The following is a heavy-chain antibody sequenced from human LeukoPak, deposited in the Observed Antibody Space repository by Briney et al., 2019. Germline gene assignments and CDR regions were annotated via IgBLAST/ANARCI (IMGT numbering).Heavy chain of an antibody. CDR1: GYTFTSYG. D-gene: IGHD2-2*01. Sequence: GASVKVSCKAPGYTFTSYGISWVRQAPGQGLEWMGWISAYNGNTNYAQKLQGRVTITTDESTSTAYMELSSLRSEDTAVYYCARENIVVVPAAIGRAFDIWGQGTMVTVSS. J-gene: IGHJ3*02. CDR3: ARENIVVVPAAIGRAFDI. CDR2: ISAYNGNT. V-gene: IGHV1-18*01.